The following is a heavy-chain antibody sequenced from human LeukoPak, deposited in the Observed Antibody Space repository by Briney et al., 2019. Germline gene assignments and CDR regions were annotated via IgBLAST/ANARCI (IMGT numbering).Heavy chain of an antibody. CDR2: IYHSGST. CDR3: AKHSYLTGYYMAFDI. J-gene: IGHJ3*02. CDR1: GGSISSNYW. D-gene: IGHD3-9*01. V-gene: IGHV4-4*02. Sequence: PSGTLSLTCAVSGGSISSNYWWTWVRQPPGKGLEWIGEIYHSGSTNYNPSLKSRVIISVDKSKNQFSLNLGSVTAADTAVYYCAKHSYLTGYYMAFDIWGQGTMVTVSS.